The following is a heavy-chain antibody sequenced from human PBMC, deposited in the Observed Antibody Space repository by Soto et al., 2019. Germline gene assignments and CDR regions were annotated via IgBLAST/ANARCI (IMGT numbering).Heavy chain of an antibody. J-gene: IGHJ5*02. CDR1: GASISSASW. CDR3: ATLPTRIVVVMTDLPT. CDR2: IYHTGTT. Sequence: SETLSLTCFVSGASISSASWWSWVRQTAGKRLEWIGQIYHTGTTSFNPSLKNRVTISLDKSNNQFSLRFTSMTAADTAVYYCATLPTRIVVVMTDLPTWGQGTLVTVS. D-gene: IGHD2-15*01. V-gene: IGHV4-4*02.